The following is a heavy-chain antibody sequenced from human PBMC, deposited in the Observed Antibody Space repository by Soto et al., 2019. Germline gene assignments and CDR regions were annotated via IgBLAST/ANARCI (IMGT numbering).Heavy chain of an antibody. V-gene: IGHV4-31*03. Sequence: SETLSLTCTVSGGSISSGGYYWSWIRQHPGKGLEWIGYIYYSGSTYYNPSLKSRVTISVDTSKNQFSLKLSSVTAADTAVYYCAREGVSSSTSYKPTYYFDYWGQGTLVTVSS. CDR3: AREGVSSSTSYKPTYYFDY. J-gene: IGHJ4*02. D-gene: IGHD2-2*01. CDR2: IYYSGST. CDR1: GGSISSGGYY.